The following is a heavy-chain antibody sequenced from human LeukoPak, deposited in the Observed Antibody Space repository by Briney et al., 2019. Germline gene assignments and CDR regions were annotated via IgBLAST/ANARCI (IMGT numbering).Heavy chain of an antibody. CDR1: GGSISSGDYY. CDR3: ARYLGSSWYYYFDY. Sequence: PSQTLSLTCTVSGGSISSGDYYWSWIRQPPGKGLEWIGYIYYSGSTYYNPSLKSRVTISVDTSKNQFSLKLSSVTAADTAVYYCARYLGSSWYYYFDYWGQGTLVTVSS. CDR2: IYYSGST. V-gene: IGHV4-30-4*08. J-gene: IGHJ4*02. D-gene: IGHD6-13*01.